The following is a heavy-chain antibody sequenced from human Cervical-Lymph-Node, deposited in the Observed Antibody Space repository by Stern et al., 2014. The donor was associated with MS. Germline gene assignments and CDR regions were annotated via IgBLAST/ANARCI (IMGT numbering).Heavy chain of an antibody. Sequence: QVTLRESGPALVQPTQTLTLTCTIAGFSLNTRGMCVSWIRQSPGKALEWLARIAWDDDKYYSVSLKTRLTISKDASKNQVVLAVTNMDPVDTATYYCARLLTTGYFYYTMDVWGQGTTVTVPS. CDR2: IAWDDDK. CDR3: ARLLTTGYFYYTMDV. J-gene: IGHJ6*02. CDR1: GFSLNTRGMC. V-gene: IGHV2-70*13. D-gene: IGHD4-17*01.